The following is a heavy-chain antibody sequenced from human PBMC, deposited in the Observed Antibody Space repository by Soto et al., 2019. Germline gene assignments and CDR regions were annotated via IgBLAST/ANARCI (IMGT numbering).Heavy chain of an antibody. CDR2: ISESGTTI. Sequence: QVHLMESGGGLVKPGGSLRLSCAASGFAFSAYYMSWIRQAPGKGLEWLSYISESGTTIYYADSVKGRSTISRDNAKNSLYLQMNSLRVEDTAVYYCTRSDYDTSGYTDYWGQGTLVTVSS. D-gene: IGHD3-22*01. CDR1: GFAFSAYY. CDR3: TRSDYDTSGYTDY. J-gene: IGHJ4*02. V-gene: IGHV3-11*01.